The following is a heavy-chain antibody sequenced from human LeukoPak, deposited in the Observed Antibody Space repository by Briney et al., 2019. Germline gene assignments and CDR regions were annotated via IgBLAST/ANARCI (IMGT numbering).Heavy chain of an antibody. CDR3: ARRLTQYDCFDP. CDR1: GFTFSYHW. D-gene: IGHD2-2*01. V-gene: IGHV3-74*01. CDR2: IDGGGSST. J-gene: IGHJ5*02. Sequence: GGSLRLSCGASGFTFSYHWMHWVRQVPGKGLVWVSRIDGGGSSTSYADSVKGRFSISRDNAKSTLYLQMSSLRAEDTAVYYCARRLTQYDCFDPWGQGILVTVSS.